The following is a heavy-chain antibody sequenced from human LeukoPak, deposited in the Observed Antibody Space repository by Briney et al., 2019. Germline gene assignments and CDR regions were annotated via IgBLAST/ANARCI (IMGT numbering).Heavy chain of an antibody. Sequence: SETLSLTCTVSGGSISNYYWSWIRQPPGKGLEWIGYIYYSGSTNYNPSLRSRVTISVDTSKNQFSLKLSSVTAADTAVYYCARSHGSGSYYNLNDYWGQGTLVTVSS. J-gene: IGHJ4*02. V-gene: IGHV4-59*01. CDR1: GGSISNYY. D-gene: IGHD3-10*01. CDR2: IYYSGST. CDR3: ARSHGSGSYYNLNDY.